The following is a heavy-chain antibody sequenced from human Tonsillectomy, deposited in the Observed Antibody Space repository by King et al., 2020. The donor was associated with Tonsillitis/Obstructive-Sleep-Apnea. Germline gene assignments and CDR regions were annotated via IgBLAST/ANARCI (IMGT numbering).Heavy chain of an antibody. J-gene: IGHJ3*02. CDR2: IDPSDSYT. V-gene: IGHV5-10-1*01. Sequence: QLVQSGAEVKKPGESLRISCKGSGYSFPTYWISWVRQMPGKGLEWMGRIDPSDSYTDYSPSFQGRVTISADKSLSTAYLQWSSLKASDTAMYYCARSDGSGYYLVAFDIWGQGTMVTVSS. D-gene: IGHD3-22*01. CDR1: GYSFPTYW. CDR3: ARSDGSGYYLVAFDI.